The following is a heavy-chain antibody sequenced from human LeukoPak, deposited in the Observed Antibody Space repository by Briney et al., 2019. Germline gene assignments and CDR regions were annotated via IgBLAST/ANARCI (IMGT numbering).Heavy chain of an antibody. CDR2: ISYDGSNK. CDR1: GFTFSSYA. Sequence: GGSLRLSCAASGFTFSSYAMHWVRQAPGKGLEWVAVISYDGSNKYYADSVNGRFTISRDNSKNTLYLQMNSLRADDTAVYWGVRAFDYWGQGTLVTVSS. D-gene: IGHD1-1*01. J-gene: IGHJ4*02. CDR3: VRAFDY. V-gene: IGHV3-30*04.